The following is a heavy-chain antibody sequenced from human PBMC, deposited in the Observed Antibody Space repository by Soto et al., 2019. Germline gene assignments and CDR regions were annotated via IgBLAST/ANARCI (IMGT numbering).Heavy chain of an antibody. V-gene: IGHV1-69*13. CDR3: ARAYPITMIVVVTQSEYYFDY. D-gene: IGHD3-22*01. CDR2: IIPIFGTA. J-gene: IGHJ4*02. Sequence: EASVKVSCKVSGYTLTELSMHWVRQAPGQGLEWMGGIIPIFGTANYAQKFQGRVTITADESTSTAYMELSSLRSEDTAVYYCARAYPITMIVVVTQSEYYFDYWGQGTLVTVSS. CDR1: GYTLTELS.